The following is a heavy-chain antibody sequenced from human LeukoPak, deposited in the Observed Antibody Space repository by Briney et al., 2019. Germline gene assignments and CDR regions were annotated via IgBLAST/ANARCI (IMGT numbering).Heavy chain of an antibody. CDR2: ISAYNGNT. D-gene: IGHD6-19*01. CDR1: GYTFTGYG. J-gene: IGHJ4*02. CDR3: AGPSSGWYCLDY. Sequence: ASVKVSCTASGYTFTGYGISWVRQAPGQGLEWMGWISAYNGNTNYAQKLQGRVTMTTDTSTSTAYMELRSLRSDDTAVYYCAGPSSGWYCLDYWGQGTLVTVSS. V-gene: IGHV1-18*01.